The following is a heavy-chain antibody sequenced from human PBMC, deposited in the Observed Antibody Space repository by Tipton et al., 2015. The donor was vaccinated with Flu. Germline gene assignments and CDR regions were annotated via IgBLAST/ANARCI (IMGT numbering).Heavy chain of an antibody. CDR1: GGSISGHY. J-gene: IGHJ4*02. CDR2: IYFSVST. CDR3: ARGSYGELLYFDY. D-gene: IGHD1-26*01. V-gene: IGHV4-59*11. Sequence: TLSLTCSVPGGSISGHYWNWIRQPPGKGLEWIGYIYFSVSTEYNPSLRSRVTISLDTSKKHFYLNLSSVIAADTAMYYCARGSYGELLYFDYWGQGTLGIVSA.